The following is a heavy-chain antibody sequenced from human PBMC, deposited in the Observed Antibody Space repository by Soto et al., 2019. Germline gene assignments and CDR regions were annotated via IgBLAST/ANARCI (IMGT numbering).Heavy chain of an antibody. Sequence: QVQMVQSGAEAKTPGSSVKVSCKASGGTFSSHAFSWVRQAPGHGLEWMGGIIPIFRTATYAQKAQGRVTNTAEESTSTAYMEPRSLRSEDTAIDYCARSLSRVEGELRTYNYDYAAMDVWGQGTTVTVS. CDR3: ARSLSRVEGELRTYNYDYAAMDV. CDR1: GGTFSSHA. D-gene: IGHD1-26*01. V-gene: IGHV1-69*01. CDR2: IIPIFRTA. J-gene: IGHJ6*02.